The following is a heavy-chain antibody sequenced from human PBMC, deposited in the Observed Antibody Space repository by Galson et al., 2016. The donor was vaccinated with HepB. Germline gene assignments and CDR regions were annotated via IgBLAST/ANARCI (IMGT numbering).Heavy chain of an antibody. J-gene: IGHJ6*04. D-gene: IGHD6-19*01. CDR2: ISGSGTAI. CDR3: VAGIGWLPDV. Sequence: SLRLSCAASGFDFSHYNMNWVRQAPGKGLEWVSYISGSGTAIYYADSVEGRFTISRDNAKNSLYLQMNSLRDEDTAVYYCVAGIGWLPDVWGKGTSVTVSA. V-gene: IGHV3-48*02. CDR1: GFDFSHYN.